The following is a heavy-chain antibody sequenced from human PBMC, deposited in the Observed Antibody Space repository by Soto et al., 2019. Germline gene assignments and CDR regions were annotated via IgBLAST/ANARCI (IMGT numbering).Heavy chain of an antibody. V-gene: IGHV3-30*18. CDR2: ISHGGSNK. D-gene: IGHD2-2*01. CDR1: GVTFSSYG. Sequence: GGSLRLSCAASGVTFSSYGMHLVRQAPGKGLEWVAVISHGGSNKYYADSVKGRFTISRDNSKNTLYLQMNSLRAEDTAVYYCAKDTSTSYFRYYFDYWGQGALVTVSS. J-gene: IGHJ4*02. CDR3: AKDTSTSYFRYYFDY.